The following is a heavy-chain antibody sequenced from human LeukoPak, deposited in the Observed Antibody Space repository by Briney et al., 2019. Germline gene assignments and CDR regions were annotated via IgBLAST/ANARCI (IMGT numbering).Heavy chain of an antibody. J-gene: IGHJ5*02. D-gene: IGHD6-13*01. CDR1: GFTFDDYA. CDR2: ISWNSGSI. V-gene: IGHV3-9*01. Sequence: PGGSLRLSCAASGFTFDDYAMHWVRQAPGKGLEWVSGISWNSGSIGYADSVKGRFTISRDNAKNSLYLQMNSLRAEDAALYYCAKDSLIAAASTGWFDPWRQGTLVTVSS. CDR3: AKDSLIAAASTGWFDP.